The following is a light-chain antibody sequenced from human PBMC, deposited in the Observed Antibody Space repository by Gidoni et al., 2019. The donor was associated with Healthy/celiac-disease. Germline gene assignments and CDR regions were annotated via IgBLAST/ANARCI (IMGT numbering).Light chain of an antibody. J-gene: IGLJ3*02. CDR3: AAWDDSLKRV. CDR1: SSNLGSNS. CDR2: RNN. V-gene: IGLV1-47*01. Sequence: QSVLTQPPSASGTPGQRVTISCSGSSSNLGSNSVYWYQQLPGTAPKLLIYRNNQRPSGVPDRFSGSKSGTSASLAISGLRSEDEADYYCAAWDDSLKRVFGGGTKLTVL.